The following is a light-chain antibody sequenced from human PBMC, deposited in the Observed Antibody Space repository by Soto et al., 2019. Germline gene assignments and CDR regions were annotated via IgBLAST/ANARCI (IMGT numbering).Light chain of an antibody. CDR2: GAS. CDR1: QSVSSSY. CDR3: QQYGSSPQT. V-gene: IGKV3-20*01. J-gene: IGKJ1*01. Sequence: EIVLTQSPGTLSLSPGERATLSCRASQSVSSSYLAWYQQKPGQAPRLLIYGASSRATGIPDRFSGSGSGTDFTLTISRLEPEDFSVYYCQQYGSSPQTLGQGTKVAI.